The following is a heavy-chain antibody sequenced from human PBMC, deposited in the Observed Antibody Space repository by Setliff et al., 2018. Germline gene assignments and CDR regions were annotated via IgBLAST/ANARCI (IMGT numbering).Heavy chain of an antibody. CDR2: VSASGST. CDR3: ARGCAAGACYSDYYYYMDV. J-gene: IGHJ6*03. V-gene: IGHV4-4*07. D-gene: IGHD2-15*01. Sequence: KPSETLSLTCTVSGASISDYYWTWIRQPAGKELEWIGRVSASGSTTYNPSLKGRVTMSVDTSRNQISLNLTSVTAADTAMYYCARGCAAGACYSDYYYYMDVWGKGTTVTVSS. CDR1: GASISDYY.